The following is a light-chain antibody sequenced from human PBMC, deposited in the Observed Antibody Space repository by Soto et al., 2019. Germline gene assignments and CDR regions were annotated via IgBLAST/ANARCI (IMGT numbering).Light chain of an antibody. Sequence: DIQMTQSPSSLSASVGDRVTITCQASQDISNYLNWYQQKPGKAPKLLIYDASNLETGVPSRFSASGSGTDFTFTISSLQPEDIATYYCQQYDNLSWTFGQGTKVEIK. CDR2: DAS. V-gene: IGKV1-33*01. CDR1: QDISNY. CDR3: QQYDNLSWT. J-gene: IGKJ1*01.